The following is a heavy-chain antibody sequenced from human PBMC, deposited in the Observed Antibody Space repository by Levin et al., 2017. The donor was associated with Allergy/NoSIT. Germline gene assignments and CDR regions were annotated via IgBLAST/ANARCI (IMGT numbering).Heavy chain of an antibody. CDR3: ARESYDILTGYAPLYY. CDR2: INPNSGGT. D-gene: IGHD3-9*01. J-gene: IGHJ4*02. Sequence: ASVKVSCKASGYTFTGYYMHWVRQAPGQGLEWMGWINPNSGGTNYAQKFQGRVTMTRDTSISTAYMELSRLRSDDTAVYYCARESYDILTGYAPLYYWGQGTLVTVSS. V-gene: IGHV1-2*02. CDR1: GYTFTGYY.